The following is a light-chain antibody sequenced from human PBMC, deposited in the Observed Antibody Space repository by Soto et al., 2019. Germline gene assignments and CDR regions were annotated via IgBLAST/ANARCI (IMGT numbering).Light chain of an antibody. J-gene: IGKJ5*01. V-gene: IGKV1D-12*01. CDR1: QDIAGY. CDR2: GAS. CDR3: QKAYSFPIN. Sequence: DIQVTQSPSSVSASVVDRFSISRRVSQDIAGYLDWYQQKPGRTPEQLIHGASRLQSEVPSRFSGSGSGTDFTLSINSLQPEDFATYYCQKAYSFPINCGKGQRRVIK.